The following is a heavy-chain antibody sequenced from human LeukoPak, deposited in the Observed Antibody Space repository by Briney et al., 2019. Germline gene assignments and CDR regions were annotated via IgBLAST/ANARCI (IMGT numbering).Heavy chain of an antibody. CDR1: GYSISSGYY. Sequence: SETLSLTCAVSGYSISSGYYWGWIRQPPGKGLEWIGSIYHSGSTYYNPSLKSRVTISVDTSKNQFSLKLSSVTAADTAVYYCARNTYYYGSGSYYNRFDYWGQGTLVTVSS. CDR2: IYHSGST. CDR3: ARNTYYYGSGSYYNRFDY. J-gene: IGHJ4*02. V-gene: IGHV4-38-2*01. D-gene: IGHD3-10*01.